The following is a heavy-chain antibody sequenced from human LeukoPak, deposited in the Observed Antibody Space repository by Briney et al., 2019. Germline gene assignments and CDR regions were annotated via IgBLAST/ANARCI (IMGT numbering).Heavy chain of an antibody. CDR1: GDSVSSSSAA. J-gene: IGHJ4*02. D-gene: IGHD3-22*01. CDR2: TYYRSKWYN. Sequence: SQTLSLTCAISGDSVSSSSAAWNWIRQSPSRGLEWLGRTYYRSKWYNDYAVSVKSRITINPDTSKNQFSLQLNSVTPEDTAVYYCARDRFTYYYDSSGYYFDYWGQGTLVTVSS. V-gene: IGHV6-1*01. CDR3: ARDRFTYYYDSSGYYFDY.